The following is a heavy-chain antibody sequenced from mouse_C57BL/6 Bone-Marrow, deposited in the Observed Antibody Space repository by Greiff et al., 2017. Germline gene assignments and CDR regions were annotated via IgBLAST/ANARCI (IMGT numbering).Heavy chain of an antibody. J-gene: IGHJ1*03. Sequence: EVQLQESGGGLVQPGGSMTLSCVASGFTFSNYWMNWVRQSPEKGLEWVAQIRLKSDNYATHYAESVKGRFTISRDDSKSSVYLKMNNLRAEDTGIYYCADCDCYGSSGYFDVWGTGTTVTVSS. CDR3: ADCDCYGSSGYFDV. CDR1: GFTFSNYW. V-gene: IGHV6-3*01. CDR2: IRLKSDNYAT. D-gene: IGHD1-1*01.